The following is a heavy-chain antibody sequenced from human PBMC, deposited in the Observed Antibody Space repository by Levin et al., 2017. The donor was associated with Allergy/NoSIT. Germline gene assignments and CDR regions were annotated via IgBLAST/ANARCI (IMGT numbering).Heavy chain of an antibody. CDR1: GFTFSSYS. Sequence: GESLKISCAASGFTFSSYSLNWVRQAPGKGLEWVSSISSSSSYIYYADSVKGRFTISRDNAKNSLYLQMNSLRAEDTAVYYCARDPYSSSGRSSYYFDYWGQGTLVTVSS. V-gene: IGHV3-21*01. D-gene: IGHD6-13*01. CDR2: ISSSSSYI. J-gene: IGHJ4*02. CDR3: ARDPYSSSGRSSYYFDY.